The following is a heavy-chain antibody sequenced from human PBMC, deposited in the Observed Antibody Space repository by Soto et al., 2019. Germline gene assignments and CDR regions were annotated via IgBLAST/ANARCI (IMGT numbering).Heavy chain of an antibody. Sequence: QVQLVQSGAEVKKPGASVKVSCKASGYTFTGYYMHWVRQAPGQGLEWMGWINPNSGGTNYAQKFQGWVTMTRDTSISTAYLELSRLRSDDTAVYYCARERHYDFWSGYEGLDYWGQGTLVTVSS. D-gene: IGHD3-3*01. CDR2: INPNSGGT. J-gene: IGHJ4*02. V-gene: IGHV1-2*04. CDR1: GYTFTGYY. CDR3: ARERHYDFWSGYEGLDY.